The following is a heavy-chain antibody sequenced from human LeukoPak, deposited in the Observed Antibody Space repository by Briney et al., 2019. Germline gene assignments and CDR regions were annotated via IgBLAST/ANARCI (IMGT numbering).Heavy chain of an antibody. D-gene: IGHD1-26*01. V-gene: IGHV3-9*01. CDR3: AKDFGWELLLAFDI. Sequence: GGSLRLSCAASGFTFDDYAMHWVRQAPGKGLEWVSGISWNSGSIGYADSVKGRFTISRDNAKNSLYLQMNSLRAEDTALYYCAKDFGWELLLAFDIWGQGTMVTVSS. CDR2: ISWNSGSI. J-gene: IGHJ3*02. CDR1: GFTFDDYA.